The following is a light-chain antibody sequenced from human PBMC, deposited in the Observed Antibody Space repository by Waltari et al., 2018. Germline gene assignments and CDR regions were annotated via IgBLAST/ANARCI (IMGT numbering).Light chain of an antibody. CDR2: VNSDGSH. V-gene: IGLV4-69*01. CDR3: QTGGHGTWV. CDR1: SGHSSNL. Sequence: HLVLTQSPSASASLGASVKLTCPLSSGHSSNLNARNQQQPAKGPRYCMKVNSDGSHSKGDEIPDRFSGSSSGAERYLTISSVQSEDEADYYGQTGGHGTWVFGGGTKLTVL. J-gene: IGLJ3*02.